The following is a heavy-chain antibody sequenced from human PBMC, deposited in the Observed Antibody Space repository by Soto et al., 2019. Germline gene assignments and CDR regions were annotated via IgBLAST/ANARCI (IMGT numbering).Heavy chain of an antibody. CDR1: GGSISSYY. J-gene: IGHJ5*02. CDR3: ARDRGRSGTMNWFDP. D-gene: IGHD6-13*01. V-gene: IGHV4-59*01. CDR2: IYYSGST. Sequence: QVQLQESGPGLVKPSETLSLTCTVSGGSISSYYWSWIRQPPGKGLEWIGYIYYSGSTNYNPSLKSRVTLSVDTSKNQFALKMSSVTAEDTAVYYCARDRGRSGTMNWFDPWGPGTLVTVSS.